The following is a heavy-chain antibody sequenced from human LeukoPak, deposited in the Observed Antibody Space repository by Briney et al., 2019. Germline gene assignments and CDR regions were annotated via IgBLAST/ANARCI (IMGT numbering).Heavy chain of an antibody. CDR1: GGSFSSGSYY. CDR3: ARRYCTNSICYRSAFDI. Sequence: SETLSLTCTVSGGSFSSGSYYWGWIRQPPGKGLEWIGSIYYSGSTYYNPSLKSRVTISEDTSKNQFSLRLSSVTAADTAVYYCARRYCTNSICYRSAFDIWGQGTMVTVSS. V-gene: IGHV4-39*01. CDR2: IYYSGST. D-gene: IGHD2-8*01. J-gene: IGHJ3*02.